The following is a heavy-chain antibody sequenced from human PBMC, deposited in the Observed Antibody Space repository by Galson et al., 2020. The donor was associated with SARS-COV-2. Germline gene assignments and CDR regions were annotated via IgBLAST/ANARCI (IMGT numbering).Heavy chain of an antibody. CDR2: ISSITSDM. J-gene: IGHJ4*02. CDR1: GFIFSSYT. Sequence: GGSLRLSCVASGFIFSSYTMNWVRQAPGKGLEWVSCISSITSDMYYADSVKGRFTISRDNAKNSLYLQMNSLRAEDTAVYYCAKYYYDSSGHYYGLGYWGQGTLVTVSS. CDR3: AKYYYDSSGHYYGLGY. V-gene: IGHV3-21*01. D-gene: IGHD3-22*01.